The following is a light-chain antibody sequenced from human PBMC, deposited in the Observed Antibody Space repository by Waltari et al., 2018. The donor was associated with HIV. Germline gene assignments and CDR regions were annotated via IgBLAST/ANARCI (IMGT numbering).Light chain of an antibody. Sequence: DIVMTQSTDSLAVWRGARGTGTCTSRRTGLENGNDLAWYQQKAGQPPKVLIYWASTRAIGVPDRFSGSGSGTDFSLTISRVQADDVAIYYCQQYYTLRSTFGGGTKIEI. J-gene: IGKJ4*01. V-gene: IGKV4-1*01. CDR1: RTGLENGND. CDR2: WAS. CDR3: QQYYTLRST.